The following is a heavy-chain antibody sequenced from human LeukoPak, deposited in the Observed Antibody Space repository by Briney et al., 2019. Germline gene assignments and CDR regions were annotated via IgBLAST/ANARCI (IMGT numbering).Heavy chain of an antibody. CDR1: SGSLSGFS. J-gene: IGHJ4*02. V-gene: IGHV4-34*01. CDR3: ARVPGRPADVFDH. CDR2: INHGGNT. Sequence: SETLSLTCAVYSGSLSGFSWNWIRQPPGKGLEWIGEINHGGNTNYNPSLKSRLTISADTSKNQFSLKLSSVTAADTAFYYCARVPGRPADVFDHWGQGTLVTVSS. D-gene: IGHD2-2*01.